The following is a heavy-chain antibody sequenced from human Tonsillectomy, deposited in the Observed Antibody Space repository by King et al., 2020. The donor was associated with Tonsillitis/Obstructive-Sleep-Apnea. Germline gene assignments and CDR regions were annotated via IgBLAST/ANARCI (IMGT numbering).Heavy chain of an antibody. J-gene: IGHJ4*01. D-gene: IGHD3-10*01. CDR1: GFTFSTYG. CDR3: AKEYGSGLYYFDY. CDR2: IWYDGSNK. V-gene: IGHV3-33*06. Sequence: VQLVESGGGVVQPGRSLRLSCASSGFTFSTYGMHWVRQAPGKGLEWVAVIWYDGSNKYYADSVKGRFTISRDNSKNTLYLQMNSLRAEDTAVYYCAKEYGSGLYYFDYWGHGTLVTVSS.